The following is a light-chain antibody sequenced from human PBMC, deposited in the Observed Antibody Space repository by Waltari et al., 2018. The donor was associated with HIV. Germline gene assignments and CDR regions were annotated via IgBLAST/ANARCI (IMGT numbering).Light chain of an antibody. J-gene: IGKJ5*01. CDR1: QGISSA. CDR2: DAS. CDR3: QQFNTYPIT. V-gene: IGKV1-13*02. Sequence: AIQLTQSPSSLSASVGDRVTITCRASQGISSALAWFQQKPGKTTKLLIYDASSLESGVPSRFSGSGSGADFTLTISSLQPEDFATYYCQQFNTYPITFGQGTRLEIK.